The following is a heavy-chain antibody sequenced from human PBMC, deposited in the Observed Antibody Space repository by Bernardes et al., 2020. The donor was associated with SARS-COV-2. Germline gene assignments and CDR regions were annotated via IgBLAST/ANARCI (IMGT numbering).Heavy chain of an antibody. D-gene: IGHD3-22*01. CDR3: AREATHYYDSSGYYGNAFDI. CDR2: ISGYNGNT. J-gene: IGHJ3*02. V-gene: IGHV1-18*01. CDR1: GYTFTSYG. Sequence: SVKVSCKASGYTFTSYGISWVRQAPGQGLEWMGWISGYNGNTNYAQKLQGRVTMTTDTSTSTAYMELRSLRSDDTAVYYCAREATHYYDSSGYYGNAFDIWGQGTMVTVSS.